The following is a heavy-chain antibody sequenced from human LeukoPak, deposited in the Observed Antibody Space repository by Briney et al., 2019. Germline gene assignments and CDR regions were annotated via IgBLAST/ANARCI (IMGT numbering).Heavy chain of an antibody. CDR3: AFARRNHDAFDI. D-gene: IGHD6-6*01. Sequence: ASVTVSCKASGFTFTSSAMQWVRQARGKRLEWIGWIVVGSGNTNYAQKFQERVTITRDMSTSTAYMELSSLRSEDTAVYYCAFARRNHDAFDIWGQGTMVTVSS. V-gene: IGHV1-58*02. CDR1: GFTFTSSA. J-gene: IGHJ3*02. CDR2: IVVGSGNT.